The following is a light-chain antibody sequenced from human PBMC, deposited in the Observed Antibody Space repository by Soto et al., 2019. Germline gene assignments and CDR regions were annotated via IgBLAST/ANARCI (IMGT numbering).Light chain of an antibody. CDR3: PSYDSTLSGFYV. CDR2: GNS. V-gene: IGLV1-40*01. CDR1: SSNIGAGYD. J-gene: IGLJ1*01. Sequence: QSVLTQPPSVSGAPGQRVTISCTGSSSNIGAGYDVHWYQQLPGTAPKLLIYGNSNRPSGVPDRFSGSKSGTSASLAITGLPAEDEPHYSSPSYDSTLSGFYVFGTRTKVTVL.